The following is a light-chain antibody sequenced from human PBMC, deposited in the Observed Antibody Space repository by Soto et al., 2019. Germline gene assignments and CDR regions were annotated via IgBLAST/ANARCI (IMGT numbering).Light chain of an antibody. Sequence: EIVMTQSPATLSVSPGERATLSCRASQSLKTVGQSFTDYLAWYQQKPGQAPRLLIHGASIRATGVPARFSGSGSGTEFNLTISSLQSVDFAVYFCQQDALGPLTFGGGNNVEIK. CDR1: QSLKTVGQSFTDY. V-gene: IGKV3-15*01. CDR3: QQDALGPLT. J-gene: IGKJ4*01. CDR2: GAS.